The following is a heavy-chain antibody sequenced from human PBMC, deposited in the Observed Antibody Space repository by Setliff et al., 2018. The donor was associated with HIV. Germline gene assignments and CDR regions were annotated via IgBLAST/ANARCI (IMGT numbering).Heavy chain of an antibody. CDR3: ARHFGGNYQLPDLFDF. CDR1: GGSISSYY. Sequence: SETLSLTCTVSGGSISSYYWTWIRQPPGKGLEWIGYIYTSGSTSYNPFLKSRLTTSLDTSKNQFSLKLSYVTAADTAVYYCARHFGGNYQLPDLFDFWGQGTLVTVSS. V-gene: IGHV4-4*09. J-gene: IGHJ4*02. D-gene: IGHD2-2*01. CDR2: IYTSGST.